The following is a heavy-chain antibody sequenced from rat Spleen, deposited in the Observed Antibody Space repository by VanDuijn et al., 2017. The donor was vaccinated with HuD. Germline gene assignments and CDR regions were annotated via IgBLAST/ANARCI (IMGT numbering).Heavy chain of an antibody. CDR2: ISYGDSSGHSSI. CDR3: ARHGYDGSYYYWDY. D-gene: IGHD1-12*02. V-gene: IGHV5-29*01. CDR1: GFTFSDYG. Sequence: EVQLVESGGDLVQPGRSLKLSCAASGFTFSDYGVAWVRQAPTKGLEWVATISYGDSSGHSSIYYRDSVKGRFTISRDTAKSTLYLQMDSLRSEDTATYYCARHGYDGSYYYWDYWGQGVMVTVSS. J-gene: IGHJ2*01.